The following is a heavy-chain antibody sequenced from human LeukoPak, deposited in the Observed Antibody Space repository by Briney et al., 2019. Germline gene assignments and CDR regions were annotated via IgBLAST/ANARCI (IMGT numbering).Heavy chain of an antibody. CDR2: INHSGST. CDR3: ARLAYCSSTSCRRGYYFDY. D-gene: IGHD2-2*01. J-gene: IGHJ4*02. V-gene: IGHV4-34*01. CDR1: GGSFSGYY. Sequence: SETLSPTCAVYGGSFSGYYWSWIRQPPGKGLEWIGEINHSGSTNYNPSLKSRVTISVDTSKNQFSLKLSSVTAADTAVYYCARLAYCSSTSCRRGYYFDYWGQGTLVTVSS.